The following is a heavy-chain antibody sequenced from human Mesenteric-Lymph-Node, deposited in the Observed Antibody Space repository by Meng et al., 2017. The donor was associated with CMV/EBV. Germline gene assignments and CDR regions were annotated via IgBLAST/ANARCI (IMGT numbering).Heavy chain of an antibody. V-gene: IGHV4-30-4*08. CDR3: AREGSGSWFGAATFDY. CDR2: IYYSGST. D-gene: IGHD3-10*01. J-gene: IGHJ4*02. Sequence: LPESGPGLVKPSQTLSLTCNVSGGSISSGDYDWSWIRQPPGKGLEWIGYIYYSGSTYYNPSLKSRVTISVDTSKNQFSLKLSSVTAADTAVYYCAREGSGSWFGAATFDYWGQGTLVTVSS. CDR1: GGSISSGDYD.